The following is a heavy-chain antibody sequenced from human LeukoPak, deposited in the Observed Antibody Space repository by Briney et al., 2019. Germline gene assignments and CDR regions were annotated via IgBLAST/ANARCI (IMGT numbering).Heavy chain of an antibody. CDR2: IRSSGSTI. Sequence: PGGSLRLSCAASGFTFSYYEMNWVRQAPGKGLEWVSYIRSSGSTIYFADSVKGRFTISRDNTKNSLYLQMNGLRAEDTAVYYCAREGGVCSSTSCHHYYMDVWGKGTADTLFS. CDR1: GFTFSYYE. J-gene: IGHJ6*03. CDR3: AREGGVCSSTSCHHYYMDV. D-gene: IGHD2-2*01. V-gene: IGHV3-48*03.